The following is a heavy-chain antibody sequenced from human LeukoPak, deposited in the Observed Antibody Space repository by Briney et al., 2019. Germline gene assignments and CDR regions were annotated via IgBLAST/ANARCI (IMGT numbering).Heavy chain of an antibody. Sequence: ETLSPTCTVPGGPLSSYYWSWIPEPPGKGLEWIGYIYYSGSTNYNPSLKSRVTISVDTSKNQFSLKLSSVTAADTAVYYCARSPEYSGYDQYFDYWGQGTLVTVSS. CDR3: ARSPEYSGYDQYFDY. CDR2: IYYSGST. V-gene: IGHV4-59*08. CDR1: GGPLSSYY. J-gene: IGHJ4*02. D-gene: IGHD5-12*01.